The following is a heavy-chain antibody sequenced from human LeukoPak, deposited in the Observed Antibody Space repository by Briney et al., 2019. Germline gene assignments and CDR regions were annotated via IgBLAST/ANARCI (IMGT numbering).Heavy chain of an antibody. J-gene: IGHJ4*02. CDR3: TRVAGSGSVD. V-gene: IGHV3-74*01. CDR1: GFTFSSYW. Sequence: GGSLRLSCAASGFTFSSYWMHWVRHAPGKGLVWVSRINSDASTTSYADSVKGRFTISRDNAKNTLHLQMNSLRAEDTAVYYCTRVAGSGSVDWGQGTLVTVSS. CDR2: INSDASTT. D-gene: IGHD1-26*01.